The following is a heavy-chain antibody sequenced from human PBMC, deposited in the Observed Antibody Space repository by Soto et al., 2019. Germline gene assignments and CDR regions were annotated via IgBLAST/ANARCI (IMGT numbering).Heavy chain of an antibody. CDR3: ARGPRFRFLEWGYGMDV. J-gene: IGHJ6*02. V-gene: IGHV4-34*01. Sequence: SETLSLTCAVYGGSFSGYYWSWIRQPPGKGLEWIGEINHSGSTNYNPSLKSRVTISVDTSKNQFSLKLSSVTAADTAVYYCARGPRFRFLEWGYGMDVWGQGTTVTVSS. CDR2: INHSGST. CDR1: GGSFSGYY. D-gene: IGHD3-3*01.